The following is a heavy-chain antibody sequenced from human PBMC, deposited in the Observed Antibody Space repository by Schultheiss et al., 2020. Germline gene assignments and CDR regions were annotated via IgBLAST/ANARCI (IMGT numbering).Heavy chain of an antibody. CDR3: ARDHDYSTPFDY. CDR1: GFTFSSYE. CDR2: ISSSGSTI. J-gene: IGHJ4*02. Sequence: GGSLRLSCAASGFTFSSYEMNWVRQAPGKGLEWVSYISSSGSTIYYADSVKGRFTISRDNAKNSLYLQMNSLRAEDTAVYYCARDHDYSTPFDYWGQGTLVTGSS. V-gene: IGHV3-48*03. D-gene: IGHD4-11*01.